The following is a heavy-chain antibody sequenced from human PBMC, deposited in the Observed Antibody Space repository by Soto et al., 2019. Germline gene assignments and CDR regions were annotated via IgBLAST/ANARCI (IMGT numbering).Heavy chain of an antibody. D-gene: IGHD6-19*01. CDR2: IKHGGSS. J-gene: IGHJ3*02. CDR1: AGSFSHYY. Sequence: QVQQQQWGAGLLKPSETPSLTCTVYAGSFSHYYWNWIRQSPGKGLEWIGKIKHGGSSSYNPSLRSPVSISVDMSKNHFSLTLSSVTAADTAVYYCTRGGSSDWQVALDIWGQGTMVPVSS. V-gene: IGHV4-34*01. CDR3: TRGGSSDWQVALDI.